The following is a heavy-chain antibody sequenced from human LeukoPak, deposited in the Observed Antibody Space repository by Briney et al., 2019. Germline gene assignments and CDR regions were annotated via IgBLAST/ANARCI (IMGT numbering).Heavy chain of an antibody. CDR1: GFTSTNYA. CDR2: LIGSSSST. CDR3: AKGAYDYIEIGYFDS. D-gene: IGHD5-12*01. J-gene: IGHJ4*02. Sequence: GGSLRLSCAASGFTSTNYAMNWVRQAPGKGLEWVSVLIGSSSSTDYADSVKGRFTISRDNSKNTVFLQMNSLRAEDTAIYYCAKGAYDYIEIGYFDSWGQGTLVTVSS. V-gene: IGHV3-23*01.